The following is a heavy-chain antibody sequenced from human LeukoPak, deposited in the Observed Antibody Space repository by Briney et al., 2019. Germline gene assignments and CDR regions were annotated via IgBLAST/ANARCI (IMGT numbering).Heavy chain of an antibody. CDR3: ARDQRTGDWDSFDI. V-gene: IGHV4-34*01. CDR2: INHSGST. D-gene: IGHD7-27*01. CDR1: GASFSGYF. Sequence: SETLSLTCAVYGASFSGYFWNWIRQPPGRGLEWIGEINHSGSTNYNPSLKSRVTISVDTSKNQISLQLSSVTAADTAVYYCARDQRTGDWDSFDIWSQGTMVTVSS. J-gene: IGHJ3*02.